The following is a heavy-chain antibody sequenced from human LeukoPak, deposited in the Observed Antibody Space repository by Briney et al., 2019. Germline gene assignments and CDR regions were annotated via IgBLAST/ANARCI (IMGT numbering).Heavy chain of an antibody. V-gene: IGHV1-2*02. D-gene: IGHD3-9*01. CDR3: ARGYYDILTGYHDDAFDI. CDR2: INPNSGGT. J-gene: IGHJ3*02. Sequence: ASVKVSCKASGYTFTGYYMHWVRQAPGQGLEWMGWINPNSGGTNYAQKFQGRVTLTRDTSISTAYVELHRLRSDDTAVYYCARGYYDILTGYHDDAFDIWGQGTMVTVSS. CDR1: GYTFTGYY.